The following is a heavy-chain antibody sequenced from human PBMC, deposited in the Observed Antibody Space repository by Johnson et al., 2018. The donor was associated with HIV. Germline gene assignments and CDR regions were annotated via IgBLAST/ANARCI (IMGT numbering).Heavy chain of an antibody. D-gene: IGHD6-19*01. CDR1: GFTFSSYA. CDR2: IKSKTDGGTT. V-gene: IGHV3-15*01. J-gene: IGHJ3*02. Sequence: VQLVESGGGVVQPGGSLRLSCAASGFTFSSYAMSWVRQAPGKGLEWVGRIKSKTDGGTTDYAAPVKGRFTISRDDSKNTLYLQMNSLKTEDTAVYYCTTDLNRWLDGEAFDIWGQGTMVTVSS. CDR3: TTDLNRWLDGEAFDI.